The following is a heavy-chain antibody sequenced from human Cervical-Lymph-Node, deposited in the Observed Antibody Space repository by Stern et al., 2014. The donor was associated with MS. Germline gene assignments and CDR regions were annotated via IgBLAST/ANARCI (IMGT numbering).Heavy chain of an antibody. CDR3: ARVGRDMTFDP. CDR1: GYTFTSYY. CDR2: INPSGGST. J-gene: IGHJ5*02. D-gene: IGHD2-15*01. Sequence: VQLLESGAEVKKPGASVKVSCKASGYTFTSYYMHWVRQAPGQGLEWMGIINPSGGSTSYAQKFQGRVTMTRDTSTSTDYMELSSLRSEDTAVYYCARVGRDMTFDPWGQGTLVTVSS. V-gene: IGHV1-46*01.